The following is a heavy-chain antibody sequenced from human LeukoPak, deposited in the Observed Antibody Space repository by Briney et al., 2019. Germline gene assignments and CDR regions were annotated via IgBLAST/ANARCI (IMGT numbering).Heavy chain of an antibody. J-gene: IGHJ4*02. D-gene: IGHD6-13*01. Sequence: SETLSLTCTVSGGSISSSSYYWGWIRQPPGKGLEWIGSFYYSGSTYYNPSLKSRVTISVDTSKNQFSLKLSSVTAADTAVYYCARHRETAAGTMDYWGQGTLVTVSS. CDR1: GGSISSSSYY. CDR2: FYYSGST. CDR3: ARHRETAAGTMDY. V-gene: IGHV4-39*01.